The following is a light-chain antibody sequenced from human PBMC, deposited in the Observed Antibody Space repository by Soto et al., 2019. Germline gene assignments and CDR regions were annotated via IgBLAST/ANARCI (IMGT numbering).Light chain of an antibody. CDR3: AAWDDSLNGPRYV. J-gene: IGLJ1*01. CDR2: SNN. CDR1: SSNIGRDT. Sequence: QSVLTQPPSVSGTPGLRVTISCSGGSSNIGRDTVNWYQQLPGTAPKLLIYSNNQRPSGVPDRFSGSKSGTSASLAISGLQSEDEADYYCAAWDDSLNGPRYVFGTGTKLTVL. V-gene: IGLV1-44*01.